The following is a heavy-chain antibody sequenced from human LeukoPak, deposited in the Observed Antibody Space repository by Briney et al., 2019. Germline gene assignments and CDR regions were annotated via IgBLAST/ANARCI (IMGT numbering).Heavy chain of an antibody. CDR2: IGGSDGRT. D-gene: IGHD6-13*01. Sequence: QAGGSLRLSCAASGFTFSSYAMNWVRQAPGKGLEWVSVIGGSDGRTYYADSVKGRFTVSRDNSKNTVYLQLNNLRAEDTAVYYCAKQGYTTSWLYFDYWGQGTLVTVSS. V-gene: IGHV3-23*01. J-gene: IGHJ4*02. CDR1: GFTFSSYA. CDR3: AKQGYTTSWLYFDY.